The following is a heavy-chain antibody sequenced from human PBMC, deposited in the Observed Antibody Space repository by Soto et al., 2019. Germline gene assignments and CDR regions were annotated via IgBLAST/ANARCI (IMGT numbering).Heavy chain of an antibody. Sequence: QITLNESGPTQVNPRQTLTLTCTFSGFSLTTSGVGVGWIRQSPGKAPEWLALIYWDDDKRYSPSLESRLTITKDTSKNQVVLTMADLDPADTATYYCAHRVLRTVFGLVTTTAIYFDFWGQGTPVAVSS. CDR3: AHRVLRTVFGLVTTTAIYFDF. D-gene: IGHD3-3*01. J-gene: IGHJ4*02. CDR2: IYWDDDK. V-gene: IGHV2-5*02. CDR1: GFSLTTSGVG.